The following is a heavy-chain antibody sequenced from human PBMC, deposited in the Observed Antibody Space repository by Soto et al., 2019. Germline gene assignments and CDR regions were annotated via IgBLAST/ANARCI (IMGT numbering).Heavy chain of an antibody. V-gene: IGHV1-69*01. J-gene: IGHJ4*01. Sequence: QVQLMQSGAEVKKPGSSVKVSCKASGGTFSSYAISWVRQVPGQGLELMGGINPIFGTANYTQKFQGRVTIATEESTSTAYMELSSLLSEDTAEYYCARAHVEIAPIGGLDYWGHNTLVTVSS. CDR3: ARAHVEIAPIGGLDY. D-gene: IGHD3-10*01. CDR1: GGTFSSYA. CDR2: INPIFGTA.